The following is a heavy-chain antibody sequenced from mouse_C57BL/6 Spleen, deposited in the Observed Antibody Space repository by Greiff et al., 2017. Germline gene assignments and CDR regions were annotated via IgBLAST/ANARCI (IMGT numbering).Heavy chain of an antibody. CDR3: AREGAYYYGSSYMYFDV. Sequence: QVHVKQSGAELVRPGTSVKVSCKASGYAFTNYLIEWVKQRPGQGLEWIGVINPGSGGTNYNEKFKGKATLTADKSSSTAYMQLSSLTSEDSAVYFCAREGAYYYGSSYMYFDVWGTGTTVTVSS. J-gene: IGHJ1*03. V-gene: IGHV1-54*01. D-gene: IGHD1-1*01. CDR2: INPGSGGT. CDR1: GYAFTNYL.